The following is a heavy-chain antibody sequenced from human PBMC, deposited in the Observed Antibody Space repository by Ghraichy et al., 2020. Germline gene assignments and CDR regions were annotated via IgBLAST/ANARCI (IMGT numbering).Heavy chain of an antibody. V-gene: IGHV4-30-2*01. CDR2: IYHTGST. CDR1: GGSISSGGYS. D-gene: IGHD1-1*01. J-gene: IGHJ5*02. CDR3: ARNNKGWNDRLDP. Sequence: SETLSLTCAVSGGSISSGGYSWSWIRQPPGKGLEWIGYIYHTGSTYYNPSLKSRVTISIDRSKNQFSLKLNSVTAADTAVYYCARNNKGWNDRLDPWGQGTLVTVSS.